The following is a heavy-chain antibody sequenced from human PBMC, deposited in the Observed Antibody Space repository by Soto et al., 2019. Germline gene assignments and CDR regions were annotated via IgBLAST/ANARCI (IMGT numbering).Heavy chain of an antibody. Sequence: SETLSLACTVTGGSISRFSWCWIRQLAGKGLERIGRVYTSGSTNYNPSLNSRVTMSVDTSKKQFSLKLNSVTAADTAVYYCARDRSSGWHYLHYCGHGTLDPVSS. J-gene: IGHJ4*01. V-gene: IGHV4-4*07. CDR3: ARDRSSGWHYLHY. D-gene: IGHD6-19*01. CDR1: GGSISRFS. CDR2: VYTSGST.